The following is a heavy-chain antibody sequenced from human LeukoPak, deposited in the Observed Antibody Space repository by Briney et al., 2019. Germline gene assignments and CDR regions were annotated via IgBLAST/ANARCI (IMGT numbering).Heavy chain of an antibody. CDR2: IYPGDSDT. Sequence: GESLKISCNGSGYDFTTYWNAWVRQIPGKGLEWMGIIYPGDSDTRYSPSFQGQVTISADKSISTAYLQWSSLKASDTAMYYCARRVGSYEYFDYWGQGTLVTVSS. CDR1: GYDFTTYW. D-gene: IGHD3-10*01. V-gene: IGHV5-51*01. J-gene: IGHJ4*02. CDR3: ARRVGSYEYFDY.